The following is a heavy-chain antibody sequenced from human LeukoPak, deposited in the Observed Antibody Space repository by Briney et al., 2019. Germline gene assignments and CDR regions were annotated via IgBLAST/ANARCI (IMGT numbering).Heavy chain of an antibody. V-gene: IGHV3-23*01. D-gene: IGHD2-15*01. Sequence: PGGSLRLSCAASGFTLSSYAMSWVRQGPGKGLEWVSAISVSGNTYHADSVKGRFTISRDSSKNTLYLQMNSLRAGDAAVYYCAKAPVPACSGAFPCPSDYCAQVPLDTVSS. CDR3: AKAPVPACSGAFPCPSDY. CDR1: GFTLSSYA. J-gene: IGHJ4*02. CDR2: ISVSGNT.